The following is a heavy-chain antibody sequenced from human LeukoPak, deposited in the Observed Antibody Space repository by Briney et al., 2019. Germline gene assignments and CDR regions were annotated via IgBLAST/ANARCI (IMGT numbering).Heavy chain of an antibody. CDR3: ARHRDYGSGWSGFDY. CDR2: IYYSGSN. Sequence: PSETLSLTCTVPGGSISGYYWSWIRQPPGKGLEWIAYIYYSGSNNHNPSLKSRVTISVDTSKNQFSLKLSSVTATDTAVYYCARHRDYGSGWSGFDYWGQGALVTVSS. V-gene: IGHV4-59*08. D-gene: IGHD6-19*01. CDR1: GGSISGYY. J-gene: IGHJ4*02.